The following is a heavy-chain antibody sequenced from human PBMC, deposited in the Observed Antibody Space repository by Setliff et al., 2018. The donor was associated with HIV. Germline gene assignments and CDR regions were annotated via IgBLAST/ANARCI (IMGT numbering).Heavy chain of an antibody. Sequence: SETLSLTCAVFGGSFPDIGGSFTDYYWIWIRQPPGKGLEWIGEINHSGSTHYNPSLESRMTMSVDTSKNQLYLRLKSVTAADTAVYYCARDWSRDGYYLWGVWGKGTTVTVSS. D-gene: IGHD3-10*02. J-gene: IGHJ6*04. V-gene: IGHV4-34*10. CDR2: INHSGST. CDR1: GGSFPDIGGSFTDYY. CDR3: ARDWSRDGYYLWGV.